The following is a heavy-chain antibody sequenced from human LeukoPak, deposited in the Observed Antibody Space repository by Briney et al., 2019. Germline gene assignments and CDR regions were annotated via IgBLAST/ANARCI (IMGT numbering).Heavy chain of an antibody. Sequence: PGGSLRLSCAASGFTFSDYYMSWIRQAPGKGLEWVSYISSSGSTIYYADSVKGRFTISRDNAKNSLYLQMNSLRAEDTAVYYCARGYCSSTSCYFYGMDVWGQGTTVTVSS. V-gene: IGHV3-11*01. CDR3: ARGYCSSTSCYFYGMDV. D-gene: IGHD2-2*01. J-gene: IGHJ6*02. CDR2: ISSSGSTI. CDR1: GFTFSDYY.